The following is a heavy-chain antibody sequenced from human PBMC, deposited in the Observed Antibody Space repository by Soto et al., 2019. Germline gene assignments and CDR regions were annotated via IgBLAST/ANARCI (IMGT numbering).Heavy chain of an antibody. CDR3: ARDFAYFDS. D-gene: IGHD3-3*01. CDR2: VYHTGRT. CDR1: GGSFKSGSYS. V-gene: IGHV4-61*01. J-gene: IGHJ4*02. Sequence: SETLSLTCTVSGGSFKSGSYSWSWIRQPPGKGLEWIGYVYHTGRTSYNPSPKSRVSISMDTSKNQFSLNLDSVTAADTAVYFCARDFAYFDSWGQGTLVTVPS.